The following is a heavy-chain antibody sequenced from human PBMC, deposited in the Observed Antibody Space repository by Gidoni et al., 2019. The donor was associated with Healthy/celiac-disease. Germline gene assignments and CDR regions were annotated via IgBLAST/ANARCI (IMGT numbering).Heavy chain of an antibody. CDR2: IIPIFGTA. CDR3: ARDLYRFSDSSGLDAFDI. V-gene: IGHV1-69*01. J-gene: IGHJ3*02. CDR1: GGTFSSYA. Sequence: QVQLVQSGAEVKKPGSSVKVSCKASGGTFSSYAISWVRQAPGQGLEWMGGIIPIFGTANYAQKFQGRVTITADESTSTAYMELSSLRSEDTAVYYCARDLYRFSDSSGLDAFDIWGQGTMVTVSS. D-gene: IGHD3-22*01.